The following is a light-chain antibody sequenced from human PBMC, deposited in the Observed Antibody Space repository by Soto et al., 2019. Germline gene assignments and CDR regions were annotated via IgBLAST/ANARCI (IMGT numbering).Light chain of an antibody. V-gene: IGKV3-15*01. J-gene: IGKJ1*01. CDR2: GAS. CDR3: QQYNNWQGT. CDR1: QSVSSN. Sequence: EIVMTQSPATLSVSPGERATLSCRASQSVSSNLAWYQQKPGQAPRLLIYGASTRATGIPARFSGSGSGTEFTLTNSSLQSEDFAVYYCQQYNNWQGTFGQGTKVEIK.